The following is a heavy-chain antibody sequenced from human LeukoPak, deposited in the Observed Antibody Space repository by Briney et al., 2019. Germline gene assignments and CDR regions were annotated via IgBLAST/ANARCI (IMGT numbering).Heavy chain of an antibody. V-gene: IGHV1-58*01. CDR2: IGLGSGDT. CDR1: GFTFSSST. CDR3: VAERYSDGCCWFDP. J-gene: IGHJ5*02. Sequence: SVKVSCKTSGFTFSSSTVQWVRQARGQRLEWLGWIGLGSGDTKYAQRVQERLTLTRDMSTNTAYMELSSLRSEDTAVYYCVAERYSDGCCWFDPWGQGTLVTVPS. D-gene: IGHD6-25*01.